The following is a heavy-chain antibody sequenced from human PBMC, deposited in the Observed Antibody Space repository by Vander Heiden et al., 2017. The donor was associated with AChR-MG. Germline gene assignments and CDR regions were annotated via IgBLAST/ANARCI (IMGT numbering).Heavy chain of an antibody. V-gene: IGHV3-7*01. J-gene: IGHJ3*01. CDR3: SRALEV. CDR1: GFTFSNYW. Sequence: EVQLVESGGGLVQPGGSLRLSCATSGFTFSNYWMDWVRQAPGKVLEWVANIRPDGYEKYFVDSVKGRFTISRDNAKNSLYLQMDSLRADDSAVYYCSRALEVWGPGTVVTVSA. CDR2: IRPDGYEK.